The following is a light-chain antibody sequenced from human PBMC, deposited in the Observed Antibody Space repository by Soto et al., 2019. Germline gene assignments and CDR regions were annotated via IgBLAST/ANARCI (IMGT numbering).Light chain of an antibody. V-gene: IGKV3-20*01. CDR1: HSVNTNY. CDR3: QQYGTSRT. CDR2: GAS. Sequence: EIVLTQSPGTLSLSPGERATLSCRASHSVNTNYLAWYQQKPGQAPRLLIYGASSRATGIPDRFSGSGSGTDFPLTITRLAPEDFAVYYCQQYGTSRTFGQGTKVEIK. J-gene: IGKJ1*01.